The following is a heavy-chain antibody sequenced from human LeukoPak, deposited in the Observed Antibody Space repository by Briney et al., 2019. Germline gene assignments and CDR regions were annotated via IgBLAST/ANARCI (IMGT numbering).Heavy chain of an antibody. V-gene: IGHV1-2*02. CDR2: INPNSGGT. Sequence: ASVKVSSTAPGYTFTGYYMHWVRQAPGQGLEWMGWINPNSGGTNYAQKFQGRVTITRDTSISTAYMELSRLRSDDTAVYYCARGTVAGTFYYYYMDVWGKGTTVTVSS. CDR1: GYTFTGYY. J-gene: IGHJ6*03. D-gene: IGHD6-19*01. CDR3: ARGTVAGTFYYYYMDV.